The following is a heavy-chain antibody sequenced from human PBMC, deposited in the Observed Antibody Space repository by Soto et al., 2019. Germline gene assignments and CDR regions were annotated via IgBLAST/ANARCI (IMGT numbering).Heavy chain of an antibody. J-gene: IGHJ6*02. CDR2: FDPEDGET. CDR3: ATGSIAARLRRMDV. CDR1: GYTLTELS. Sequence: ASVKVSCKVSGYTLTELSMHWVRQAPGKGLEWMGGFDPEDGETIYAQKFQGRVTMTEDISTDTAYMELSSLRSEDTAVYYCATGSIAARLRRMDVWGQGTTVTVSS. D-gene: IGHD6-6*01. V-gene: IGHV1-24*01.